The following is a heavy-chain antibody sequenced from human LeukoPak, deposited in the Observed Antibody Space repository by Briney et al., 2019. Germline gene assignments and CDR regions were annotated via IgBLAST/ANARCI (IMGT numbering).Heavy chain of an antibody. CDR1: GFTFSGAW. V-gene: IGHV3-48*04. J-gene: IGHJ3*02. D-gene: IGHD1-26*01. CDR2: ISSSGSTI. CDR3: ARESVGAFDI. Sequence: GGSLRLSCTASGFTFSGAWMTWVRQAPGKGLEWVSYISSSGSTIYYADSVKGRFTISRDNAKNSLYLQMNSLRAEDTAVYYCARESVGAFDIWGQGTMVTVSS.